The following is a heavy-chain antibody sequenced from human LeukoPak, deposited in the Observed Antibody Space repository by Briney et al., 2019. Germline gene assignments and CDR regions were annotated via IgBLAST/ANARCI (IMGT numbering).Heavy chain of an antibody. D-gene: IGHD3-22*01. CDR2: FYYIGST. CDR1: GGSISSNSYY. CDR3: ARQPSNPYYDSSGYDPGDY. J-gene: IGHJ4*02. Sequence: SETLSLTCTVSGGSISSNSYYWGWIRQPPGKGLEWIGRFYYIGSTYYHPSRKSRATISVDTSKNQFSLKLSSVTAADTAVYYCARQPSNPYYDSSGYDPGDYWGQGTLVTVPS. V-gene: IGHV4-39*01.